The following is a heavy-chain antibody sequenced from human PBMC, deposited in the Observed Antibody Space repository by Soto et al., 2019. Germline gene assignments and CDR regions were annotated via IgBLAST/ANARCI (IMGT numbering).Heavy chain of an antibody. CDR2: IYYTGNT. CDR1: GGSISSYY. J-gene: IGHJ4*02. D-gene: IGHD1-1*01. Sequence: PSETLSLTCTVSGGSISSYYWSWIRQPPGKGLEWMGYIYYTGNTNYNPSLKSRVTMSVDTSKNQFSLKLSSVTAADTAVYYCAGHAGSTWELDYWGQGTLVTVSS. V-gene: IGHV4-59*08. CDR3: AGHAGSTWELDY.